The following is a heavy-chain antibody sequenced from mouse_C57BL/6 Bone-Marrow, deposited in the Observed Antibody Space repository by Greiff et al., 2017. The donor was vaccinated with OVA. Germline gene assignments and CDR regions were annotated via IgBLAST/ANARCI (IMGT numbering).Heavy chain of an antibody. J-gene: IGHJ2*01. V-gene: IGHV5-6*01. Sequence: EVKVVESGGDLVKPGGSLKLSCAASGFTFSSYGMSWVRQTPDKRLEWVATISSGGSYTYYPDSVKGRFTISRDNAKNTLYLQMSSLKSEDTAMYYCARHGDYGSFFDHWGQGTTRTVSS. CDR3: ARHGDYGSFFDH. CDR1: GFTFSSYG. D-gene: IGHD1-1*01. CDR2: ISSGGSYT.